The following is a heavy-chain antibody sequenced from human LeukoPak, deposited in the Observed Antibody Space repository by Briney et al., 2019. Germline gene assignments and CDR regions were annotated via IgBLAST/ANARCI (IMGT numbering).Heavy chain of an antibody. D-gene: IGHD3-22*01. CDR3: ARGEGMGPYYDSSGYYLDV. CDR2: INPKNGGT. CDR1: GYTFTGYY. V-gene: IGHV1-2*02. J-gene: IGHJ6*02. Sequence: ASVKVSCKASGYTFTGYYIHWVRRAPGQGLEWMGWINPKNGGTNYAQKFQGRVTMTRDTSISTAYMELSRLRSDDTAVYYCARGEGMGPYYDSSGYYLDVWGQGTTVTVSS.